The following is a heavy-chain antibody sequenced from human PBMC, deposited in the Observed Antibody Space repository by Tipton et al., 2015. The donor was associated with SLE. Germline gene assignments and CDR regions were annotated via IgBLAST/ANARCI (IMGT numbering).Heavy chain of an antibody. CDR2: IYYSGST. D-gene: IGHD3-22*01. J-gene: IGHJ4*02. CDR3: ARAGYYDSSGFDY. Sequence: GLVKPSETLSLTCTVSGGSISSHYWSWIRQPPGKGLEWIGYIYYSGSTNYNPSLKSRVTISVDTSKNQFSLKLSSVTAADTAVYYCARAGYYDSSGFDYWGQGTLVTVSS. CDR1: GGSISSHY. V-gene: IGHV4-59*11.